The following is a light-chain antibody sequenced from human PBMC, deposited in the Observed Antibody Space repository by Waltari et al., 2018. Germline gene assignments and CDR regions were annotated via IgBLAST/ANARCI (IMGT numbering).Light chain of an antibody. J-gene: IGKJ1*01. CDR3: QQCNNSPPT. V-gene: IGKV3-11*01. Sequence: EIVLTQSPATLSLSPGAGATLSCRASQSVSSQLVWYQQKRGQAPRLPISDASNRATGIPARFSGCGSETDFTLTISSLEPEDFAVYYWQQCNNSPPTFGQGTKVEIK. CDR2: DAS. CDR1: QSVSSQ.